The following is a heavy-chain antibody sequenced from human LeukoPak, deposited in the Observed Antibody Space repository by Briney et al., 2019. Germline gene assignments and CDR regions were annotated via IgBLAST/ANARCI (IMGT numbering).Heavy chain of an antibody. CDR1: GGSISSGSYY. CDR2: IYTSGST. V-gene: IGHV4-61*02. D-gene: IGHD1-1*01. J-gene: IGHJ6*03. Sequence: SETLSLTCTVSGGSISSGSYYWSWIRQPAGKGLEWIGRIYTSGSTNYNPSLKSRVTISVDTSKNQFSLKLSSVTAADTAVYYCARLFATSFRYYYSYIDVWGKGTTVTISS. CDR3: ARLFATSFRYYYSYIDV.